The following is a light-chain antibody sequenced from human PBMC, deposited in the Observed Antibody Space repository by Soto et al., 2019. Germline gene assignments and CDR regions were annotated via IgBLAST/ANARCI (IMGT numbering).Light chain of an antibody. J-gene: IGLJ1*01. V-gene: IGLV3-21*02. CDR3: QVWDSSSDHYV. Sequence: SYELTQPPSVSVAPGQPASITCGGNNIGSKRVHWYQQKPGQAPVLVVYDDRERPSGIPERFSGSNSGNTATLTISRVAAGDEADYYCQVWDSSSDHYVFGTGTKLTVL. CDR2: DDR. CDR1: NIGSKR.